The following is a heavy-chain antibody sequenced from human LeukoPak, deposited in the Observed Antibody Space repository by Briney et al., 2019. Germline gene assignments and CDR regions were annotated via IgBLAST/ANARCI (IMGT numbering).Heavy chain of an antibody. CDR3: ARGHYDSSFVAFDI. CDR2: ISNSGNTI. Sequence: GGSLRLSCAASGFTFSDYYMSWIRQAPGKGLEWVSYISNSGNTIYYADSVKGRFTISRDNAKNSLYLQMNSLRAEDTAVYYCARGHYDSSFVAFDIWGQGTMVTVSS. D-gene: IGHD3-22*01. CDR1: GFTFSDYY. V-gene: IGHV3-11*04. J-gene: IGHJ3*02.